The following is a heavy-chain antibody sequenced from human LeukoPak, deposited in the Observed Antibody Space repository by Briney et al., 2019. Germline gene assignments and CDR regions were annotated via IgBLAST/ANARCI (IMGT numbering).Heavy chain of an antibody. Sequence: GGSLRLSCAASGFTFSSYAMSWVRQAPGKGLEWVSAISGSGGSTYYADSVKGRFTISRDNSKNTLYLQMNSLRAEDTAVYYCARGHRITMIVVVIRGANFDYWGQGTLVTVSS. CDR3: ARGHRITMIVVVIRGANFDY. CDR1: GFTFSSYA. D-gene: IGHD3-22*01. J-gene: IGHJ4*02. V-gene: IGHV3-23*01. CDR2: ISGSGGST.